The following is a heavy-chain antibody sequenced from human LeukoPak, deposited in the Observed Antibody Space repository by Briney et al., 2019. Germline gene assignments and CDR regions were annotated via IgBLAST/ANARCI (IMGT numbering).Heavy chain of an antibody. D-gene: IGHD4-23*01. CDR1: GGSISSSTYY. CDR3: ARVKAVVTPWVFDY. Sequence: SETLSLTCTVSGGSISSSTYYWGWIRQPPGKGLAWIGSISYTGVTYYNPSLKSRVTISVDTSKNQFSLKLSSVTAADTAVYFCARVKAVVTPWVFDYWGQGSLVTVSS. CDR2: ISYTGVT. V-gene: IGHV4-39*07. J-gene: IGHJ4*02.